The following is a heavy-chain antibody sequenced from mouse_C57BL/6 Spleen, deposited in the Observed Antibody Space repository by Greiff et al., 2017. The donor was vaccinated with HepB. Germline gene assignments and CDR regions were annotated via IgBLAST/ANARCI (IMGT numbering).Heavy chain of an antibody. CDR3: ARGADYYGSRAYWYFDV. CDR2: IDPSDSYT. Sequence: QVQLQQPGAELVMPGASVKLSCKASGYTFTSYWMHWVKQRPGQGLEWIGEIDPSDSYTNYNQKFKGKSTLTVDKSSSTAYMQLSSLTSEDSAVYYCARGADYYGSRAYWYFDVWGTGTTVTVSS. J-gene: IGHJ1*03. V-gene: IGHV1-69*01. CDR1: GYTFTSYW. D-gene: IGHD1-1*01.